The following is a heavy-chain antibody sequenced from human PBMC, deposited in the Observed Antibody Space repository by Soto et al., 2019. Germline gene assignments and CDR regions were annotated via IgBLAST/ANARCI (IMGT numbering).Heavy chain of an antibody. Sequence: PSETLSLTCTVSGGSISSYYWSWIRQPPGKGLEWIGYIYYSGSTNYNPSLKSRVTISVDTSKNQFSLKLSSVTAADTALYYFARAGTTMVRGVISGWFDPWGQGTLVTVSS. V-gene: IGHV4-59*01. J-gene: IGHJ5*02. D-gene: IGHD3-10*01. CDR1: GGSISSYY. CDR2: IYYSGST. CDR3: ARAGTTMVRGVISGWFDP.